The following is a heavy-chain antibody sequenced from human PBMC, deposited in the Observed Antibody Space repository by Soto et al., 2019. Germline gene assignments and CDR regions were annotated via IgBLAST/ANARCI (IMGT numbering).Heavy chain of an antibody. CDR2: ISGSGGST. CDR1: GFTFSNYA. Sequence: ESLKISCAGSGFTFSNYAMSWVRQAPGKGLAWVSAISGSGGSTYYADSVKGRFTISRDNSKNTLYLQMNSLRAEDTALYYCAKVPVGATGRFDYWGQGTLVTVSS. V-gene: IGHV3-23*01. CDR3: AKVPVGATGRFDY. D-gene: IGHD1-26*01. J-gene: IGHJ4*02.